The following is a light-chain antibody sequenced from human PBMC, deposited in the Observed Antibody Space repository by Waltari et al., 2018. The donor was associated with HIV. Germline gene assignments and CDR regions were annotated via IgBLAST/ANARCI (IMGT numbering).Light chain of an antibody. CDR2: KAS. J-gene: IGKJ2*01. Sequence: DIQMTQSPSTLSASVGDRLTITCRASQSISYWLAWYQQKPGRAPKPLIHKASSLESGVPSRFSGSGSGTEFTLTISSLQPDDFATYYCQQSNSYSYTFGQGTKLEIK. CDR3: QQSNSYSYT. CDR1: QSISYW. V-gene: IGKV1-5*03.